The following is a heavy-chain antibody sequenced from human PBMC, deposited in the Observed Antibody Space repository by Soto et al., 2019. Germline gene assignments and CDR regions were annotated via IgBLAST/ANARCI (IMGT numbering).Heavy chain of an antibody. Sequence: SETLSLTCAVSGDSINSSHWWNWVRQPPGKGLEWIGYISYSGNTYFNPSLKGRVTLSVDKSKNQFSLNLSSVTAADTAVYYCVRYCSTTKCPFDYWGQGTLVTVSS. D-gene: IGHD2-2*01. CDR3: VRYCSTTKCPFDY. V-gene: IGHV4-4*02. J-gene: IGHJ4*02. CDR1: GDSINSSHW. CDR2: ISYSGNT.